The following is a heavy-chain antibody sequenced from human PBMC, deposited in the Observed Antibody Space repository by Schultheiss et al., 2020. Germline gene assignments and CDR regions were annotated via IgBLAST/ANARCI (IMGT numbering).Heavy chain of an antibody. CDR1: GFTVSSNY. J-gene: IGHJ4*02. CDR2: ISSSSSYI. D-gene: IGHD6-13*01. Sequence: GGSLRLSCAASGFTVSSNYMSWVRQAPGKGLEWVSSISSSSSYIYYADSVKGRFTISRDNSKNTLYLQMNSLRAGDTAVYYCARGYSSSWYFFDYWGQGTLVTVSS. CDR3: ARGYSSSWYFFDY. V-gene: IGHV3-21*01.